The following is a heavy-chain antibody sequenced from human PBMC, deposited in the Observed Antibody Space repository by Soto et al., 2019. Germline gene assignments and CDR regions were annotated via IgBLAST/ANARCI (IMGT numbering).Heavy chain of an antibody. J-gene: IGHJ4*02. D-gene: IGHD6-13*01. CDR3: AKDRSSSWTFDY. V-gene: IGHV3-30*18. CDR2: ISYDGSNK. Sequence: QVQLVESGGGVVQPGRSLRLSCVVSGFTFSSYGMHWVRQAPGKGLEWVAGISYDGSNKYYADSVKGRFTISRDNSKNTLYLQMNSLRVEDTAVYYCAKDRSSSWTFDYWGQGTLVTVSS. CDR1: GFTFSSYG.